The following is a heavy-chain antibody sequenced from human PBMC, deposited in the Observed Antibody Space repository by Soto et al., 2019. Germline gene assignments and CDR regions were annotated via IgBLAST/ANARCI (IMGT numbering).Heavy chain of an antibody. Sequence: SGGSLRLSCAASGFTFSSYAMHWVRQAPGKGLEWVAVISYDGSNKYYADSVKGRFTISRDNSKNTLYLQMNSLRAEDTAVYYCARVNTAMVTYYYYGMDVWGQGTTVTVSS. J-gene: IGHJ6*02. CDR2: ISYDGSNK. D-gene: IGHD5-18*01. V-gene: IGHV3-30-3*01. CDR1: GFTFSSYA. CDR3: ARVNTAMVTYYYYGMDV.